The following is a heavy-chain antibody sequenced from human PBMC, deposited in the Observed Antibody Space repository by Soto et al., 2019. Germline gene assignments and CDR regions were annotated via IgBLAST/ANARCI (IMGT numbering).Heavy chain of an antibody. CDR1: GGTFSSYA. CDR2: IIPIFGTA. V-gene: IGHV1-69*01. CDR3: ARDNCSSTSCHYYYYYGMDV. Sequence: QVQLVQSGAEVKKPGSSVKVSCKASGGTFSSYAISWVRQAPGQGLEWMGGIIPIFGTANYAQKFQGRVTITADESTSTAYMELSSLRSEDTAVYYCARDNCSSTSCHYYYYYGMDVWGQGTTFTVSS. D-gene: IGHD2-2*01. J-gene: IGHJ6*02.